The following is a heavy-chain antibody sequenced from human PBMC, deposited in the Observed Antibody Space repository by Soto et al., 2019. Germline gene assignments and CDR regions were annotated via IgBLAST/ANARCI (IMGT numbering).Heavy chain of an antibody. V-gene: IGHV2-5*02. CDR1: GFSLSTSGVG. CDR3: VHSYPLYYTSGSRALISYFDY. CDR2: IYWDDDK. J-gene: IGHJ4*02. D-gene: IGHD3-10*01. Sequence: QITLKESGPTLVKPTQTLTLTCTFSGFSLSTSGVGVGWIRQPPGKALECLALIYWDDDKRYSPSLKSRLTITKDTSKNQVVLTMTNMDPVDTATYYCVHSYPLYYTSGSRALISYFDYWGQGTLVTVSS.